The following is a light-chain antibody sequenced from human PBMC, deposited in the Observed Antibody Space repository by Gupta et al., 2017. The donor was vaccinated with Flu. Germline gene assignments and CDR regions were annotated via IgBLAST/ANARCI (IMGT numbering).Light chain of an antibody. V-gene: IGKV2D-29*01. J-gene: IGKJ2*01. CDR3: MQSIALSS. Sequence: SVTPGRPASISCKSSQILLYNDGQTSLFWLRQRPGQPPQLLIHKVSNRFCGVADRFSGSGSWKDFTLQSSRGESEDVGVYYWMQSIALSSFGQATKVEIK. CDR2: KVS. CDR1: QILLYNDGQTS.